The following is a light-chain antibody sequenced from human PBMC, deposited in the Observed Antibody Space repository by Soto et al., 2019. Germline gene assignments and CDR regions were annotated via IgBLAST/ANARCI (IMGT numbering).Light chain of an antibody. V-gene: IGKV3-20*01. J-gene: IGKJ4*01. Sequence: EIVLTQSPGTLSLSPGERATLSCRASQSVSSSYLAWYQQKPGQAPRLLIYGASSRATGIPDRFRGSGSGTDFTLTISILEPEDFAVYYCQQYGSSPLLTFGGGTRVEIK. CDR3: QQYGSSPLLT. CDR1: QSVSSSY. CDR2: GAS.